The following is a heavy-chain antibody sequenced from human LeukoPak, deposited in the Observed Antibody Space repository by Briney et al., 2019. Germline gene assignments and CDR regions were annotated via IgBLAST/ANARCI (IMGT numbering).Heavy chain of an antibody. CDR2: SSSSSSSI. V-gene: IGHV3-48*01. CDR1: GFTFSSYS. CDR3: ARKGYYSQAFDM. J-gene: IGHJ3*02. D-gene: IGHD3-22*01. Sequence: GGSLRLSCAASGFTFSSYSMNWVRQAPGKGLEWVSYSYSSSSSSSIYYADSVKGRFTISRNNAKNSLYLQMNSLRAEDTAVYYCARKGYYSQAFDMWGQGTMVTVSS.